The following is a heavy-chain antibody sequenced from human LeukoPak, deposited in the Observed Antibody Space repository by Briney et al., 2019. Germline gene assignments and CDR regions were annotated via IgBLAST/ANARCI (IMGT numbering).Heavy chain of an antibody. Sequence: PSETLSLTCTVSGYSISSGYYWGWIRQPPGKGLEWIGNIYDSGSIYYNPSLKSRVTISVDRSKNQFSLKLRSVTAADTAVYYCARGIGNSDILTGYYRFRRQFDYWGQGTLVTVSS. V-gene: IGHV4-38-2*02. CDR2: IYDSGSI. J-gene: IGHJ4*02. CDR1: GYSISSGYY. D-gene: IGHD3-9*01. CDR3: ARGIGNSDILTGYYRFRRQFDY.